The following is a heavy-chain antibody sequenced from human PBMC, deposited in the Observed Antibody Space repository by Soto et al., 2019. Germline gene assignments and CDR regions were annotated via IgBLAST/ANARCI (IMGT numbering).Heavy chain of an antibody. V-gene: IGHV3-23*01. CDR1: GFSFSSYA. CDR2: ISGSGSST. J-gene: IGHJ4*02. D-gene: IGHD3-3*01. Sequence: PGGSLRLSCAAPGFSFSSYAMSWVRQAPGKGLEWVSVISGSGSSTYYADSVKGRFTISRDNSKNTLYLQMNSLRAEDTAVYYCAKAREWLLSDPFDYWGQGTLVTVSS. CDR3: AKAREWLLSDPFDY.